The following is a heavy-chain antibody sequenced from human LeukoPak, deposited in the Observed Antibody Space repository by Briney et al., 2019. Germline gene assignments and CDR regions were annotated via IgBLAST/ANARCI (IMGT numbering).Heavy chain of an antibody. J-gene: IGHJ5*01. CDR1: GFTFGSTW. D-gene: IGHD2/OR15-2a*01. CDR2: IKTDESEK. CDR3: ATYSTRNAREFES. V-gene: IGHV3-7*01. Sequence: GGSLRLSCEASGFTFGSTWMTWARQTPGKGLEWVANIKTDESEKYYADSVKGRFTISRDNAKRAVYLQMNSLRDEDTALYYCATYSTRNAREFESWGQGTLVTVSS.